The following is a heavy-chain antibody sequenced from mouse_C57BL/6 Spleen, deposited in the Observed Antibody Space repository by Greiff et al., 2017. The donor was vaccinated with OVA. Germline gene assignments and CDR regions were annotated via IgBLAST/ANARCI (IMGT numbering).Heavy chain of an antibody. V-gene: IGHV1-66*01. CDR1: GYSFTSYY. D-gene: IGHD2-1*01. CDR3: ARWKDYGNYESTYWYFDV. J-gene: IGHJ1*03. Sequence: QVQLKESGPELVKPGASVKISCKASGYSFTSYYIHWVKQRPGQGLEWIGWIYPGSGNTKYNEKFKGKATLTADTSSSTAYMQLSSLTSEDSAVYYCARWKDYGNYESTYWYFDVWGTGTTVTVSS. CDR2: IYPGSGNT.